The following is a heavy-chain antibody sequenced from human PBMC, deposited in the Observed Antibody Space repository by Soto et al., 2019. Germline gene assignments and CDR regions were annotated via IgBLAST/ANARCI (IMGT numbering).Heavy chain of an antibody. D-gene: IGHD5-12*01. CDR1: GVAFSTYG. V-gene: IGHV3-33*01. CDR3: ARGWVTGGYEFDY. Sequence: QVQLVESGGGVVQPGRSLRLSCAASGVAFSTYGMHWVRQAPGKGLEWVAIIWYDGSDEYYSDSVKGRFTISRDNSKNTLYLQMNSLRGEDTAVYYCARGWVTGGYEFDYWGQGTLVTVSS. J-gene: IGHJ4*02. CDR2: IWYDGSDE.